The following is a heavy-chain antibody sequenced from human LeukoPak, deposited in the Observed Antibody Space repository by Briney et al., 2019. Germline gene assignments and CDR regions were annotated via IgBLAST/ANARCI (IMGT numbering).Heavy chain of an antibody. CDR3: ARVGYCSSTSCYRGGYYFDY. D-gene: IGHD2-2*02. J-gene: IGHJ4*02. V-gene: IGHV1-18*01. Sequence: ASVKVSCKASGYTFTSYGISWVRQAPGQGLEWMGWISAYNGNTNYAQKLQGRVTTTTDTSTSTAYMELRSLRSDDTAVYCCARVGYCSSTSCYRGGYYFDYWGQGTLVTVSS. CDR1: GYTFTSYG. CDR2: ISAYNGNT.